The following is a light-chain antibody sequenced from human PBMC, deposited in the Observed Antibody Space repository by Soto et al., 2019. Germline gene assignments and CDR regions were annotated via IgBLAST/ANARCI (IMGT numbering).Light chain of an antibody. CDR3: QQYNSSWT. Sequence: DIQMTQSPSTLSASVGDRVTITCRASQSISSWLAWYQQKPGKAPKLLIYDASSLESGVPSRFSGSGSGTEFILTISSLQPDDFATYYCQQYNSSWTFGQGTKVDIK. V-gene: IGKV1-5*01. J-gene: IGKJ1*01. CDR2: DAS. CDR1: QSISSW.